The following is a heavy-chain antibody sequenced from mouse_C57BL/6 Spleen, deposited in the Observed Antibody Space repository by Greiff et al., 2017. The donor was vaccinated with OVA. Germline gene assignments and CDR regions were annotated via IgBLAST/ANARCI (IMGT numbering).Heavy chain of an antibody. J-gene: IGHJ2*01. V-gene: IGHV1-18*01. D-gene: IGHD1-1*01. CDR2: INPNNGGT. CDR1: GYTFTDYN. Sequence: EVQLQESGPELVKPGASVKIPCKASGYTFTDYNMDWVKQSHGKSLEWIGDINPNNGGTIYNQKFKGKATLTVDKSSSTAYMELRSLTSEDTAVYYCARSRDYYGSSPFDYWGQGTTLTVSS. CDR3: ARSRDYYGSSPFDY.